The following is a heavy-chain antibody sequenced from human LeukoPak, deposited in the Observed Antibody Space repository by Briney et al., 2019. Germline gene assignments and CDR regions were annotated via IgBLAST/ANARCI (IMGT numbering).Heavy chain of an antibody. Sequence: ASVEVSCKASGYTFTGYYMHWVRQAPGQGLEWMGWINPNSGGTNYAQKFQGRVTMTRDTSISTAYMELSRLRSDDTAVYYCARASLYNWNDGAQLDYWGQGTLVTVSS. CDR3: ARASLYNWNDGAQLDY. J-gene: IGHJ4*02. V-gene: IGHV1-2*02. CDR2: INPNSGGT. CDR1: GYTFTGYY. D-gene: IGHD1-1*01.